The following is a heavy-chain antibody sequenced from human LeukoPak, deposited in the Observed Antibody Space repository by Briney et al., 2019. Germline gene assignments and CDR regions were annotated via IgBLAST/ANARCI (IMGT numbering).Heavy chain of an antibody. CDR2: INHSGST. D-gene: IGHD6-19*01. Sequence: PSETLSLTCAVYGGSFSGYYWSWIRQPPGKGLEWIGEINHSGSTNYNPSLKSRVTISMDTSKNQLSLKLSSVTAADTAVYHCVRLQPNSGQWAFDIWGQGTMVGVSS. CDR1: GGSFSGYY. CDR3: VRLQPNSGQWAFDI. V-gene: IGHV4-34*01. J-gene: IGHJ3*02.